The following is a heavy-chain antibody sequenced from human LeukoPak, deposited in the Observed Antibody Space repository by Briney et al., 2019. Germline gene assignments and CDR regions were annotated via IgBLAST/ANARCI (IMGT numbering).Heavy chain of an antibody. D-gene: IGHD1-26*01. J-gene: IGHJ4*02. CDR2: IYYSGST. CDR1: GGSISSYY. Sequence: SETLSLTCTVSGGSISSYYWSWIRQPPGKGLEWIGYIYYSGSTNYNPSLKSRVTISVDTSKNQFSLKLSSVTAADTAVYYCAGHSGSYLPPSHPVDYWGQGTL. CDR3: AGHSGSYLPPSHPVDY. V-gene: IGHV4-59*08.